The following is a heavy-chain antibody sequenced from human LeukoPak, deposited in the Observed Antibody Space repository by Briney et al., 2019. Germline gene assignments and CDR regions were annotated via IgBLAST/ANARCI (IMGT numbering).Heavy chain of an antibody. CDR1: GFTVSSNY. CDR3: ARLAGVVRGIN. Sequence: PGGSLRLSCAASGFTVSSNYMSWVRQAPGKGLEWVSVIYSGGSTYYADSVKGRFTISRDNSKNTLYLQMNSLRAEDTAVYYCARLAGVVRGINWGQGTLVTVSS. CDR2: IYSGGST. V-gene: IGHV3-66*01. J-gene: IGHJ4*02. D-gene: IGHD3-10*01.